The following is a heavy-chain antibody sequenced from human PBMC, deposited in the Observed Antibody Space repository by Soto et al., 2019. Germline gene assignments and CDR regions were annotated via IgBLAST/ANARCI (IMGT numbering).Heavy chain of an antibody. CDR1: GGSISSGGYS. CDR3: ASGPTGCFNT. V-gene: IGHV4-30-2*01. J-gene: IGHJ5*02. CDR2: IYHSGST. Sequence: LSLTCAVSGGSISSGGYSWSWIRQPPGKGLEWIGYIYHSGSTYYNPSLKSRVTISVDRSKNQFSLKLSSVTAADTAVYYCASGPTGCFNTWGQGTPVPVSS.